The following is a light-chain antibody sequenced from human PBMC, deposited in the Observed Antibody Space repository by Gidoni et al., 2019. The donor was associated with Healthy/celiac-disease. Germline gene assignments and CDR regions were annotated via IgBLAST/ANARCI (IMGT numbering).Light chain of an antibody. CDR1: QDISNY. J-gene: IGKJ5*01. V-gene: IGKV1-33*01. CDR2: DAS. CDR3: QQYDNLPIT. Sequence: DIQMTQSPSSLSASVGDRVTITRQASQDISNYLNWYQQKPGKAPKLLIYDASKLETGVPSRFSGSGSGTDFTFTISSLQPEDIATYYCQQYDNLPITFGQGTRLEIK.